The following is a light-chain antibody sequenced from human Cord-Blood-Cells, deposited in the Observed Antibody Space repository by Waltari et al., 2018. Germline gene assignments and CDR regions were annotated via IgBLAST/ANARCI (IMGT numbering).Light chain of an antibody. J-gene: IGLJ2*01. V-gene: IGLV2-11*01. Sequence: QSALTQPRSVSGSPGQSVTISCTGTSSDVGGYNYLSWYPQHPGKAPKLMIYDVSKRPSGVSDRFSGSKSGNTASLTISGLQAEDEADYYCCSYAGSYTLFGGGTKLTVL. CDR1: SSDVGGYNY. CDR3: CSYAGSYTL. CDR2: DVS.